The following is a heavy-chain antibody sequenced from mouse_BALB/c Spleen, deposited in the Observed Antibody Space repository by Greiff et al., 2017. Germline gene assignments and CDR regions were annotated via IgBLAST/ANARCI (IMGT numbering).Heavy chain of an antibody. J-gene: IGHJ4*01. CDR2: ISSGGST. V-gene: IGHV5-6-5*01. Sequence: EVQRVESGGGLVKPGGSLKLSCAASGFTFSSYAMSWVRQTPEKRLEWVASISSGGSTYYPDSVKGRFTISRDNARNILYLQMSSLRSEDTAMYYCARGYGNYLYAMDYWGQGTSVTVSS. D-gene: IGHD2-1*01. CDR1: GFTFSSYA. CDR3: ARGYGNYLYAMDY.